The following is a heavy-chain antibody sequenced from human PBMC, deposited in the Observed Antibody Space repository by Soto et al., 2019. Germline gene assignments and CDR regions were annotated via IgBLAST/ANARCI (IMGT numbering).Heavy chain of an antibody. J-gene: IGHJ5*02. CDR2: IYYSGST. CDR3: ARHITLRSLNWFDP. D-gene: IGHD4-17*01. V-gene: IGHV4-39*01. CDR1: GGSISSSSYY. Sequence: SETLSLTCTVSGGSISSSSYYWGWIRQPPGKGLEWIGSIYYSGSTYYNPSLKSRVTISVDTSKNQFSLKLSSVTAADTAVYYCARHITLRSLNWFDPWGQGTLVTVS.